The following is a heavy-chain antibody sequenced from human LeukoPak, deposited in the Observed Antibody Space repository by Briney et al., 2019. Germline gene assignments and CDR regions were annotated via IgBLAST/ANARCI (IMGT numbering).Heavy chain of an antibody. V-gene: IGHV1-2*02. CDR2: INPNSGGT. J-gene: IGHJ4*02. CDR3: ATSTYSSGWLDY. D-gene: IGHD6-19*01. CDR1: GYTFTGYY. Sequence: ASVKVSCKAYGYTFTGYYMHWVRQAPGQGLEWMGWINPNSGGTNYAQKFQGRVTMTRDTSISTAYMELSRLRSDDTAVYYCATSTYSSGWLDYWGQGTLVTVSS.